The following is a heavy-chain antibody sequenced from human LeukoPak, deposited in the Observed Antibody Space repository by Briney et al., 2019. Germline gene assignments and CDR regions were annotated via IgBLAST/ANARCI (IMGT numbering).Heavy chain of an antibody. D-gene: IGHD3-22*01. CDR2: INPNSGGT. CDR3: ARPRVAYYYDSSGATSFDY. V-gene: IGHV1-2*02. Sequence: ASVTVSCMASGYTFTGYYMHWVRQAPGQGLEWMGWINPNSGGTNYAQKFQGRVTMTRDTSISTAYMELSRLRSDDTAVYYCARPRVAYYYDSSGATSFDYWGQGTLVTVSS. J-gene: IGHJ4*02. CDR1: GYTFTGYY.